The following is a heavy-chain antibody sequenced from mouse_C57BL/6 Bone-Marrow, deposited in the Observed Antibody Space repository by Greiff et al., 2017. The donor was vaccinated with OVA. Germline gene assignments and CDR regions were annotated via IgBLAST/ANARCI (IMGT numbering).Heavy chain of an antibody. V-gene: IGHV1-62-2*01. CDR3: ARHAKDSSGYVGFAY. CDR1: GYTFTEYT. CDR2: FYPGSGSI. J-gene: IGHJ3*01. D-gene: IGHD3-2*02. Sequence: VQRVESGAELVKPGASVKLSCKASGYTFTEYTIHWVKQRSGQGLEWIGWFYPGSGSIKYNEKFKDKATLTADKSSSTVYMELSRLTSEDSAVYFCARHAKDSSGYVGFAYWGQGTLVTVSA.